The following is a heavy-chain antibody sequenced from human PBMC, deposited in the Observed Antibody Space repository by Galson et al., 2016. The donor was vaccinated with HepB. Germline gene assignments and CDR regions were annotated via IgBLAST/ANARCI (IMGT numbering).Heavy chain of an antibody. CDR1: GGTFNTYA. J-gene: IGHJ4*02. CDR2: IIPIPGIP. CDR3: ANIFVGDGYNS. V-gene: IGHV1-69*04. Sequence: SVKVSCKASGGTFNTYAISWVRQAPGQGLEWMGRIIPIPGIPNYAQKFQDRVTITEDKSTSTVYMELSGLRSEDTAVYYCANIFVGDGYNSWGQGTLVTVSS. D-gene: IGHD5-24*01.